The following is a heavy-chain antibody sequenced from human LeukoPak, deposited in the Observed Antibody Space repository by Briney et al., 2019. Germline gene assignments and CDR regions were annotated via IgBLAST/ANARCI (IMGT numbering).Heavy chain of an antibody. Sequence: PSETLSLTCTVPGGSISSSSYYWGWIRQPPGKGLEWIGSIYYSGSTYYNPSLKSRVTISVDTSKNQFSLKLSSVTAADTAVYYCARILGYSYIMNWFDPWGQGTLVTVSS. V-gene: IGHV4-39*01. CDR1: GGSISSSSYY. CDR2: IYYSGST. D-gene: IGHD5-18*01. J-gene: IGHJ5*02. CDR3: ARILGYSYIMNWFDP.